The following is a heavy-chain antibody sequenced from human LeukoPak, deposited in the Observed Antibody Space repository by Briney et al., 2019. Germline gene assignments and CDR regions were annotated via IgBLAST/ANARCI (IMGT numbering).Heavy chain of an antibody. CDR2: INSDGSST. D-gene: IGHD6-19*01. CDR1: GFTFSSYW. J-gene: IGHJ4*02. Sequence: GGSLRLSCAASGFTFSSYWMHWVRQAPGKGLVWVSRINSDGSSTSHADSVKGRFTISRDNAKNTLYLQMNSLRAEDTAVYYCARDLAYSSGWLWGYDYWGQGTLVTVSS. CDR3: ARDLAYSSGWLWGYDY. V-gene: IGHV3-74*01.